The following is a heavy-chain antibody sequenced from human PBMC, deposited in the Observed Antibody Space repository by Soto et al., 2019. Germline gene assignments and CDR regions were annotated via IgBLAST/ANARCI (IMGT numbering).Heavy chain of an antibody. J-gene: IGHJ6*02. CDR1: GFTFSSYA. CDR3: AREKSTVDTAMVEYYYYYYGMDV. D-gene: IGHD5-18*01. Sequence: PGGSLRLSCAASGFTFSSYAMHWVRQAPGKGLEWVAVISYDGSNKYYADSVKGRFTISRDNSKNTLYLQMNSLRAEDRAVYYCAREKSTVDTAMVEYYYYYYGMDVWGQGTTVTVSS. CDR2: ISYDGSNK. V-gene: IGHV3-30-3*01.